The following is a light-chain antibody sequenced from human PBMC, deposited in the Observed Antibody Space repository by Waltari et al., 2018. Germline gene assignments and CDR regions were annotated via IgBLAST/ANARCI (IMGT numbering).Light chain of an antibody. Sequence: QLVLTQSPSASASLGASVKLTCTLSSGHSTNVIAWLQKRPERGPRYLMKVNSDGSTKKGDESPDRFSGSSSGAEPSLTSSSVRSEDEADYYCQTGGHGTWVFGGGTKLTVL. CDR3: QTGGHGTWV. CDR2: VNSDGST. CDR1: SGHSTNV. V-gene: IGLV4-69*01. J-gene: IGLJ3*02.